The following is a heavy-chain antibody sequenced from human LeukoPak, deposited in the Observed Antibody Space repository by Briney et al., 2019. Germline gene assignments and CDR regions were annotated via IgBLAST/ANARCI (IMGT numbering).Heavy chain of an antibody. D-gene: IGHD3-22*01. CDR1: GYTFTGYY. Sequence: ASVKVSCKASGYTFTGYYMHWVRQAPGQGLEWMGWINPNSGGTNYAQKFQGRVTMTRDTSISTAYMELSRLRSDDTAVYYCARVFPMIVRNWFDPWGQGTLVTVFS. CDR2: INPNSGGT. J-gene: IGHJ5*02. CDR3: ARVFPMIVRNWFDP. V-gene: IGHV1-2*02.